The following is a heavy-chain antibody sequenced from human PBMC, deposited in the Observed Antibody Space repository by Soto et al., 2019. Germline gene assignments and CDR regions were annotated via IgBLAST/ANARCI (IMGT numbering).Heavy chain of an antibody. CDR3: GRVHVLVVPGTTFDY. D-gene: IGHD6-19*01. Sequence: EALSLTCTVSCSSISSGSYWAWIRQPPGKGPEWIARINHGGTTFYNPSLKSGMTISVDTSNNKFCLKLSSVTSTDTAVHYCGRVHVLVVPGTTFDYWGHGTLVPVSS. CDR1: CSSISSGSY. V-gene: IGHV4-38-2*02. J-gene: IGHJ4*01. CDR2: INHGGTT.